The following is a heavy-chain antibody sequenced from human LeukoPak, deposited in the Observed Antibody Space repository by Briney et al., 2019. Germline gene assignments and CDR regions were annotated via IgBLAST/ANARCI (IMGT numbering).Heavy chain of an antibody. J-gene: IGHJ4*02. D-gene: IGHD3-22*01. CDR2: ISGDSATT. Sequence: PGGPLRLSCAVSGFTFDDYSMHWVRQPPGKGLEWVSLISGDSATTDYADSVKGRFTISRDNRKNSLYLQMSSLRIEDTALYYCAKDGYYDSSGYSWGQGTLVTVSS. CDR3: AKDGYYDSSGYS. CDR1: GFTFDDYS. V-gene: IGHV3-43*02.